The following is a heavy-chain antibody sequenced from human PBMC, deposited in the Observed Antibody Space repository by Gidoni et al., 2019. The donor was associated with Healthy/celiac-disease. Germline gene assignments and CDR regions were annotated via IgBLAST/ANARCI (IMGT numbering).Heavy chain of an antibody. J-gene: IGHJ4*02. Sequence: EVQLVESGGGLVKPGRSLRLSCPASGFTFGDYAMSWFRQAPGKGLEWVGFIRSKAYGGTTEYAASVKGRFTISRDDSKSIAYLQMNSLKTEDTAVYYCTSPKIRSIAAPRNFDYWGQGTLVTVSS. CDR2: IRSKAYGGTT. D-gene: IGHD6-6*01. V-gene: IGHV3-49*05. CDR1: GFTFGDYA. CDR3: TSPKIRSIAAPRNFDY.